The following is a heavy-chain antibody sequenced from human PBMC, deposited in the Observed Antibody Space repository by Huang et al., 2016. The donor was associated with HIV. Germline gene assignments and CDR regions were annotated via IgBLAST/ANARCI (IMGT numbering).Heavy chain of an antibody. Sequence: VRLVQSGGGGVQPGRSLRLSVAASGITFRNYAMHWVRQARGKGLGWVAGTAADGSGQDYVDSVKGRFIISKDNSNETLFLEMRSLKSEDTAVYFCAKDQGQWLAYFDSWGQGTLVTVSS. CDR3: AKDQGQWLAYFDS. CDR2: TAADGSGQ. D-gene: IGHD6-19*01. CDR1: GITFRNYA. V-gene: IGHV3-30*18. J-gene: IGHJ4*02.